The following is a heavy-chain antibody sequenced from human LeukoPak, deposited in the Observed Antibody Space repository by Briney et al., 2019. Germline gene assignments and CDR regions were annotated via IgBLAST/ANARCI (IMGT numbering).Heavy chain of an antibody. J-gene: IGHJ4*02. CDR3: ARDLYSSSSGGY. D-gene: IGHD6-6*01. CDR2: IIPIFGTA. CDR1: GGTFSSYA. Sequence: GASVKVSCKASGGTFSSYAISWVRQAPGQGLEWMGGIIPIFGTANYAQKFQGRVTITTDESTSTAYMELSSLRSEDTAVYYCARDLYSSSSGGYWGQGTLVTVSS. V-gene: IGHV1-69*05.